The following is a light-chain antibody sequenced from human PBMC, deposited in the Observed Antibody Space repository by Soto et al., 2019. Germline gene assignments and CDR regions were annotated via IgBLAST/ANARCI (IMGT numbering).Light chain of an antibody. Sequence: EIVVTQSLATLSVSPGESATLSCRASQSISTNLAWYQQKPGQAPRLLIYAASNRATGVPARFSGSWSGTEFTLTISSLQSEDFAVYYCQQYNNWITFGQGTRLEIK. V-gene: IGKV3-15*01. CDR1: QSISTN. CDR3: QQYNNWIT. J-gene: IGKJ5*01. CDR2: AAS.